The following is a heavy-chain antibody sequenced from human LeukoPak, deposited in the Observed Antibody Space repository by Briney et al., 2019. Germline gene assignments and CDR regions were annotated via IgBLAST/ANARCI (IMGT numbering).Heavy chain of an antibody. Sequence: PGGSLRLSCAASGFTFSSYAMSWVRQAPGKGLEWVSSISSSSSYIYYADSVKGRFTISRDNAKNSLYLQMNSLRAEDTAVYYCARTARVYGDSYHFDYWGQGTLVTVSS. D-gene: IGHD4-17*01. CDR3: ARTARVYGDSYHFDY. CDR2: ISSSSSYI. J-gene: IGHJ4*02. CDR1: GFTFSSYA. V-gene: IGHV3-21*01.